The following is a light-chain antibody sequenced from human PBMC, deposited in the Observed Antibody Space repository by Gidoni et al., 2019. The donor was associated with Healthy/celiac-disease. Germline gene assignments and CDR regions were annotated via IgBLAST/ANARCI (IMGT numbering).Light chain of an antibody. J-gene: IGKJ1*01. Sequence: DIQLTQSPSFLSASVGDRVTITCRASQGISSYLAWYQQKPGKAPKLLIYAASTLQSGVPSRFSGSGSGTEFTLTIGSLQPEDLATYYCQQLNSYPPVTFGQETKVEIK. CDR1: QGISSY. CDR2: AAS. V-gene: IGKV1-9*01. CDR3: QQLNSYPPVT.